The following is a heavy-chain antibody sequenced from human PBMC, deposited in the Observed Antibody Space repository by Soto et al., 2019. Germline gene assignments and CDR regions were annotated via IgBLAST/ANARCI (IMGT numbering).Heavy chain of an antibody. V-gene: IGHV3-23*01. CDR1: GFTLSSYS. CDR3: AKATYYYDSSGPDAFDI. CDR2: ISGSGGST. Sequence: GESLRLSCAASGFTLSSYSMSWVRQAPGKGLEWVSAISGSGGSTYYADSVKGRFTISRDNSKNTLYLQMNSLRAEDTAVYYCAKATYYYDSSGPDAFDIWGQGTMVTVS. D-gene: IGHD3-22*01. J-gene: IGHJ3*02.